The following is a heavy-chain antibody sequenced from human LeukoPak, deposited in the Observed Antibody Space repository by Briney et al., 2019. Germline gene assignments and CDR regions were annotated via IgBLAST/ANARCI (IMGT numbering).Heavy chain of an antibody. Sequence: PGGSLRLSCAASGFTFSTYAMNWVRQAPGKGLEWVSSISSSSSYIYYADSVKGRFTISRDNAKNSLYLQMNSLRAEDTAVYYCARAQAPSWFDPWGQGTLVTVSS. CDR3: ARAQAPSWFDP. J-gene: IGHJ5*02. CDR2: ISSSSSYI. V-gene: IGHV3-21*01. CDR1: GFTFSTYA.